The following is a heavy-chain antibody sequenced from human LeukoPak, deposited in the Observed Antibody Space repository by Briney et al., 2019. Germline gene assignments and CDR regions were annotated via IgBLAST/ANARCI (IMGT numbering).Heavy chain of an antibody. J-gene: IGHJ4*02. CDR1: GGSISSSSYY. V-gene: IGHV4-39*01. Sequence: SETLSLTCTVSGGSISSSSYYWGWIRQPPGKGLEWIGSIYYSGSTYYNPSLKSRVTISVDTSKNQFSLKLSSVTAADTAVYYCAGPSGSYYNFDYWGQGTLVTVSS. D-gene: IGHD3-10*01. CDR2: IYYSGST. CDR3: AGPSGSYYNFDY.